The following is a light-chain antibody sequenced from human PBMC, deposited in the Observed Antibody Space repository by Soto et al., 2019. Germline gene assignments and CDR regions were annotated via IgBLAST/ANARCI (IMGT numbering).Light chain of an antibody. CDR1: QSVSSY. V-gene: IGKV3-15*01. Sequence: EIVMTQSPATLSVSPGERATLSCRASQSVSSYLAWYQQKPGQAPRLLIYDASTTATGIPARFSGSGTGTEFTLTISSLQPEDFATYYCQQANSFPFTFGGGTKVDIK. CDR2: DAS. J-gene: IGKJ4*01. CDR3: QQANSFPFT.